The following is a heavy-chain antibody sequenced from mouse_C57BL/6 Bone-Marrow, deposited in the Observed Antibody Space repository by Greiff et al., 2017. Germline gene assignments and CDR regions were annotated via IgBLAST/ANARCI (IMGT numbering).Heavy chain of an antibody. CDR1: GYTFTSYG. CDR2: IYPRSGNT. J-gene: IGHJ1*03. D-gene: IGHD1-1*01. CDR3: SREGNYYGSLWYFDV. Sequence: QVQLQQSGAELARPGASVKLSCKASGYTFTSYGISWVKQRTGQGLEWIGEIYPRSGNTYYNEKFKGKATLTADKSSSTAYMELRSLTSEDSAVYFCSREGNYYGSLWYFDVWGTAATVTVSS. V-gene: IGHV1-81*01.